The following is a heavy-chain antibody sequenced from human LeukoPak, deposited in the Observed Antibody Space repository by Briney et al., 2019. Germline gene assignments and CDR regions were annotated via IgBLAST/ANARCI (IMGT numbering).Heavy chain of an antibody. CDR2: NNHSGSS. CDR3: ARGPMRSWFDP. Sequence: SETLSLTCAVYGGSFSGYSWNWIRQPPGKGLEWIGENNHSGSSNYSPSLKSRVTISLDTSKNQFSPKLTSITAADTAVYYCARGPMRSWFDPWGQGTLVTVSS. J-gene: IGHJ5*02. V-gene: IGHV4-34*01. CDR1: GGSFSGYS.